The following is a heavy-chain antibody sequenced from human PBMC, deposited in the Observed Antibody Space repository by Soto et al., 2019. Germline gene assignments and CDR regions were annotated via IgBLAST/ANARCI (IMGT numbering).Heavy chain of an antibody. Sequence: ETLSLTCTVSGGSISSSSYYWGWIRQPPGKGLEWIGSIYYSGSTYYNPSLKSRVTISVDTSKNQFSLKLSSVTAADTAVYYCARRVHYYGSYYYGMDVWGQGTTVTVSS. J-gene: IGHJ6*02. CDR1: GGSISSSSYY. CDR2: IYYSGST. V-gene: IGHV4-39*01. CDR3: ARRVHYYGSYYYGMDV. D-gene: IGHD3-10*01.